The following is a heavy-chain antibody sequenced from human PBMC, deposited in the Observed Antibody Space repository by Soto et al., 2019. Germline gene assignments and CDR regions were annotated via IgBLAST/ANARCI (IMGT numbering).Heavy chain of an antibody. V-gene: IGHV4-31*03. Sequence: SETLSLTCTVSGGSISSGGYYWSWIRQHPGKGLEWIGYIYYSGSTYYNPSLKSRVTISVDTSKNQFSLKLSSVTAADTAVYYCARGRDFSLQRRSYFDYWGQGTLVTVSS. CDR1: GGSISSGGYY. D-gene: IGHD3-3*01. CDR2: IYYSGST. CDR3: ARGRDFSLQRRSYFDY. J-gene: IGHJ4*02.